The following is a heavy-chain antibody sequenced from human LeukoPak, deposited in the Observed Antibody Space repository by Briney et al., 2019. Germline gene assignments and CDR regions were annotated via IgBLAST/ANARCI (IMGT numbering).Heavy chain of an antibody. Sequence: GGSLRLSCAASGFTFSNYGMHWVRQAPGKGLEWVANIKQDGSEKYYVDSVKGRFTISRDNAKNSLYLQMNSLRAEDTAVYYCARGLRGYSGYVPDYWGQGTLVTVSS. J-gene: IGHJ4*02. V-gene: IGHV3-7*01. D-gene: IGHD5-12*01. CDR3: ARGLRGYSGYVPDY. CDR1: GFTFSNYG. CDR2: IKQDGSEK.